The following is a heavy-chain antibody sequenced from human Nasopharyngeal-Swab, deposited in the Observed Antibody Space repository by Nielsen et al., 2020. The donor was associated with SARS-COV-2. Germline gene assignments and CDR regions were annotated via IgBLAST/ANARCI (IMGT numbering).Heavy chain of an antibody. CDR3: ARDIGYSLLYGMDV. CDR2: IYSGGST. D-gene: IGHD5-18*01. Sequence: GESLKISCAASGFTFSNAWMNWVRQAPGKGLEWVSVIYSGGSTYYADSVKGRFTISRHNSKNTLYLQMNSLRAEDTAVYYCARDIGYSLLYGMDVWGQGTTVTVSS. J-gene: IGHJ6*02. CDR1: GFTFSNAW. V-gene: IGHV3-53*04.